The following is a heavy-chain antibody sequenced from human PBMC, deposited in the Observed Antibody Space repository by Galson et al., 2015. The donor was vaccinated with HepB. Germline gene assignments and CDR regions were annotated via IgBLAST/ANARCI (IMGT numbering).Heavy chain of an antibody. Sequence: QSGAEVKMPGEFLKISCKSSGYNFNRYWIAWVRQMPGKGLEWMGTIYPGDSDTRYSPSFQGQVTISADKSISTAYLQWSSLKASDTAMYYCAFSSAWYKKGALDIWGQGTMVVVSS. CDR3: AFSSAWYKKGALDI. V-gene: IGHV5-51*01. CDR1: GYNFNRYW. J-gene: IGHJ3*02. D-gene: IGHD6-13*01. CDR2: IYPGDSDT.